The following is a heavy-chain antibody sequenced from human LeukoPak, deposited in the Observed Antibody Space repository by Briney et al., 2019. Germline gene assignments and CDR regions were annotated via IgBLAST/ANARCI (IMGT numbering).Heavy chain of an antibody. V-gene: IGHV4-30-2*01. J-gene: IGHJ4*02. CDR2: IYHSGST. CDR1: GGSISSGGCY. Sequence: SQTLSLTCTVSGGSISSGGCYWSWIRQPPGKGLEWIGYIYHSGSTYYNPSLKSRVTISVDRSKNQFSLKLSSVTAAYTAVYYCARDRTGTEIDYWGQGTPVTVSS. CDR3: ARDRTGTEIDY. D-gene: IGHD1-7*01.